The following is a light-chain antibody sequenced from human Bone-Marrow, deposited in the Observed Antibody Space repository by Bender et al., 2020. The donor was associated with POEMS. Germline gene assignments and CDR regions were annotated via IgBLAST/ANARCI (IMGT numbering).Light chain of an antibody. V-gene: IGLV3-21*02. Sequence: SYVLTQPPSVSVAPGQTASITCGGDNIVGNSVHWYLQRPGQAPVLVVYDDSDRPEGIPERITGSNSGNTATLTISETQAMDEGDYYCLTSDSGAEVFGGGTKLTVL. CDR2: DDS. J-gene: IGLJ3*02. CDR3: LTSDSGAEV. CDR1: NIVGNS.